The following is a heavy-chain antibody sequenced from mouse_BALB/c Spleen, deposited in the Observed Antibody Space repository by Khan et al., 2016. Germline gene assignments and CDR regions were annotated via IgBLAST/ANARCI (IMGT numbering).Heavy chain of an antibody. CDR1: GFSLTSNG. CDR3: ATKGGYYGYSCDLDY. J-gene: IGHJ4*01. V-gene: IGHV2-2*01. D-gene: IGHD2-2*01. CDR2: IRSGGGT. Sequence: VQLQESGPGLVQPSQSLSITCTASGFSLTSNGVHWVRQSPGKGLEWLGAIRSGGGTDNNADFISRLRISTDHSKSPDFFKLNSKHTADKAIYYCATKGGYYGYSCDLDYWGQGTSVTVAS.